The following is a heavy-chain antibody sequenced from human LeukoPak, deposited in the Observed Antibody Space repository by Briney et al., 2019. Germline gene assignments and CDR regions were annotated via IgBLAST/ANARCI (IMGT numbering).Heavy chain of an antibody. V-gene: IGHV3-30*18. CDR1: GFTFSSYG. D-gene: IGHD3-22*01. CDR2: ISYDGSNK. Sequence: GRSLRLSCAASGFTFSSYGMHWVRQAPGKGLEWVAVISYDGSNKYYADSVKGRFTISRDNSKNTLYLQMNSLRAEDTAVYYCAKASVGGWLLQASFDYWGQGTLVTVSS. CDR3: AKASVGGWLLQASFDY. J-gene: IGHJ4*02.